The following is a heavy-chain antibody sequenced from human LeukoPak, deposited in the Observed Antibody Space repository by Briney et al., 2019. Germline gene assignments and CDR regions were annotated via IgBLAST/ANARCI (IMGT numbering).Heavy chain of an antibody. Sequence: ASETLSLTCTVSGGSISSYYWSWIRQPVGKGLEWIGRIYTSGSTNYNPSLKSRVTMSVDTSKNQFSLKLSSVTAADTAVYYCARDLGVDFWSGYSYYYYGMDVWGQGTTVTVSS. CDR1: GGSISSYY. D-gene: IGHD3-3*01. CDR2: IYTSGST. CDR3: ARDLGVDFWSGYSYYYYGMDV. V-gene: IGHV4-4*07. J-gene: IGHJ6*02.